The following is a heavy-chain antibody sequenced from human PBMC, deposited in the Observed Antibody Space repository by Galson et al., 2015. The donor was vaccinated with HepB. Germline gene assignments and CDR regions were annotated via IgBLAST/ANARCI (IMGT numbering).Heavy chain of an antibody. CDR3: ARDTARGTGITCSDP. CDR1: GSTFSSYW. D-gene: IGHD1-1*01. V-gene: IGHV3-74*01. Sequence: SLRLSCAASGSTFSSYWMHWVRQAPGKGLVWVSRINSDGSSTSYADSVKGRFTISRDNAKNTLYLQMNSLRAEDTAVYYCARDTARGTGITCSDPWVQGTLGTVSS. J-gene: IGHJ5*02. CDR2: INSDGSST.